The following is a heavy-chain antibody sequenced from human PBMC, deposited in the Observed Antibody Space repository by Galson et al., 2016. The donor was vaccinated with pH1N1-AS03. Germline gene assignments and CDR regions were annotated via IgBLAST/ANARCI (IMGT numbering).Heavy chain of an antibody. CDR2: ISNDGRNV. V-gene: IGHV3-74*01. J-gene: IGHJ6*03. CDR3: ARDSDYMDV. CDR1: GFTFSMSY. Sequence: LRLSCAASGFTFSMSYIHWVRQAPGKGLEWVSRISNDGRNVRYADFVKGRFAVSRDNAKNTVFLQMNSLRADDAAVYFCARDSDYMDVWGKGTTVTVSS.